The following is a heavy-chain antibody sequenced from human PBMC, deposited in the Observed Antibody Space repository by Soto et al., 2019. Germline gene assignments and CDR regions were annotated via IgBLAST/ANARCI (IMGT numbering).Heavy chain of an antibody. D-gene: IGHD6-13*01. CDR3: ARGRIAADGTFSLVRRYYFDY. CDR1: GGSLSSYY. V-gene: IGHV4-59*01. J-gene: IGHJ4*02. CDR2: IYYSGST. Sequence: SETLSLTCTVSGGSLSSYYWSWIRQPPGKGLEWIGYIYYSGSTNYNPSLKSRVTISVDTSKNQFSLKLSSVTAADTAVYYCARGRIAADGTFSLVRRYYFDYWGQGTLVPVSS.